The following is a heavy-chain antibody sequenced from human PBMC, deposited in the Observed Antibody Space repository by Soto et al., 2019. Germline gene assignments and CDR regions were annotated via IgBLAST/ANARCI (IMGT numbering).Heavy chain of an antibody. CDR2: ISSSGDFT. CDR3: AASMTTVFSSYTR. Sequence: GVSLRFSCSASALTFSNYAMHWVLQAPSKGLEFVSAISSSGDFTYYADSVRGRFTISRDNSESTLYLQMSSLRPDATAVYYCAASMTTVFSSYTRWGQGALVRASS. D-gene: IGHD4-4*01. CDR1: ALTFSNYA. V-gene: IGHV3-64D*06. J-gene: IGHJ4*02.